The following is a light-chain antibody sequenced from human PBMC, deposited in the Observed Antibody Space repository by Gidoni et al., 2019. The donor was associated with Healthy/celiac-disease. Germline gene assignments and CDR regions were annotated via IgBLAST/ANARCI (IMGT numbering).Light chain of an antibody. Sequence: DIQMTQSPSSLSAAVGDRVTITCRASQGISNYLAWYQQKPGKVPTLLIYASSTLQSAVPSRFSGSGSGTAFTLTISSLQPEDVATYYCQQYNSALALTFGRGTKVEIK. V-gene: IGKV1-27*01. CDR2: ASS. CDR3: QQYNSALALT. J-gene: IGKJ4*01. CDR1: QGISNY.